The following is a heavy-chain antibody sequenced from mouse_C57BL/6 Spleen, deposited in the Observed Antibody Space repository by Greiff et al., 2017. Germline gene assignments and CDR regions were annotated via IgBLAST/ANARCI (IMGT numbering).Heavy chain of an antibody. CDR2: IDPNSGGT. Sequence: VQLQQSGAELVRPGTSVKVSCKASGYAFTSYWMHWVKQRPGRGLEWIGRIDPNSGGTKYNEKFKSKATLTVDKPSSTAYMQLSSLTSEDSAVYYCARDITTVVAFDYWGQGTTLTVSS. CDR3: ARDITTVVAFDY. D-gene: IGHD1-1*01. V-gene: IGHV1-72*01. J-gene: IGHJ2*01. CDR1: GYAFTSYW.